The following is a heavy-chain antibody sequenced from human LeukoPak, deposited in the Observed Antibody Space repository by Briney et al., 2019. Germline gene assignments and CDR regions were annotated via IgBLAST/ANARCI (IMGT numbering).Heavy chain of an antibody. CDR3: ARGMRGYCSGGSCSYYYYYYMDV. D-gene: IGHD2-15*01. Sequence: PSETLSLTCAVYGGSFSGYYWSWIRQPPGKGLEWIGEINHSGSTNYNPSLKSRVTISVDTSKYQFSLKLSSVTAADTAVYYCARGMRGYCSGGSCSYYYYYYMDVWGKGTTVTVSS. CDR1: GGSFSGYY. J-gene: IGHJ6*03. V-gene: IGHV4-34*01. CDR2: INHSGST.